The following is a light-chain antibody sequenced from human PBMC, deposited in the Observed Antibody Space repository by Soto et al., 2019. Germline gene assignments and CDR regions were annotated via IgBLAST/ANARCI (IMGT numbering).Light chain of an antibody. CDR2: AAS. J-gene: IGKJ2*01. Sequence: EIVLTQSPGTLSLSPGERATLSCRASQSLSSYLAWYQQKPGQAPRLLIYAASSRATGIPDRFSGSGSGTDFTLTISRLEPEDFAVYYCQHYGSSARTFGQGTKLEIK. V-gene: IGKV3-20*01. CDR3: QHYGSSART. CDR1: QSLSSY.